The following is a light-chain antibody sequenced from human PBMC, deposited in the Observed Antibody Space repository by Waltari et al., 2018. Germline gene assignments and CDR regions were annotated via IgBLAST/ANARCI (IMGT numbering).Light chain of an antibody. J-gene: IGKJ1*01. CDR2: WAS. CDR3: QQYFSYPWS. CDR1: QSILYNSDNKTC. Sequence: DIVMTQSPESLAVSLGERAPLKCKSSQSILYNSDNKTCLVWYQQKPGQPPKVLIYWASNRESGVPDRFSGSGSGTDFTLTISSLQAEDVAVYYCQQYFSYPWSFGQGTKVEIK. V-gene: IGKV4-1*01.